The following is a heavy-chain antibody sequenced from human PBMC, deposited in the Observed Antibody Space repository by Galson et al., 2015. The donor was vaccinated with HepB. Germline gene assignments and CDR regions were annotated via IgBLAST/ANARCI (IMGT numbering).Heavy chain of an antibody. CDR1: GYTFDSYG. V-gene: IGHV1-18*04. CDR3: ARRGGGMRYDAFDF. Sequence: SVKVSCKASGYTFDSYGIIWVRQAPGQGLEWMGWVSGYTGNANYAESLQGRVTMTADTSTSTVYMELSSLKSDDTAVYYCARRGGGMRYDAFDFWGQGTMVTVSS. D-gene: IGHD1-26*01. J-gene: IGHJ3*01. CDR2: VSGYTGNA.